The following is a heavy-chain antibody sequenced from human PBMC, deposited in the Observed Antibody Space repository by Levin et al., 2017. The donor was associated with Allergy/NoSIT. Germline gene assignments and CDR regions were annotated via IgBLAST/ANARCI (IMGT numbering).Heavy chain of an antibody. CDR1: GDSISGYY. D-gene: IGHD3-10*01. V-gene: IGHV4-59*01. CDR3: ARDKIIMLRGDTYYYGMDV. J-gene: IGHJ6*02. Sequence: SQTLSLTCTVSGDSISGYYWSWIRQPPGKGLEWIGHIYYSGSTNYNPSLKSRTTLSVDMSRNQFSLKLRSVTAGDTAVYYCARDKIIMLRGDTYYYGMDVWGQGTTVTVSS. CDR2: IYYSGST.